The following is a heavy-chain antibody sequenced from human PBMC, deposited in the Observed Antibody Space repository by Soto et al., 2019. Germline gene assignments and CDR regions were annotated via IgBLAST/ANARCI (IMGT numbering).Heavy chain of an antibody. CDR3: ARDREYYDSSGYYTWGDAFDI. J-gene: IGHJ3*02. D-gene: IGHD3-22*01. CDR1: GFTFSSYG. Sequence: GGSLRLSCAASGFTFSSYGMHWVRQAPGKGLEWVAVIWYDGSNKYYADSVKGRFTISRDNSKNTLYLQMNSLRAEDTAVYYCARDREYYDSSGYYTWGDAFDIWGQGTMVTVSS. CDR2: IWYDGSNK. V-gene: IGHV3-33*01.